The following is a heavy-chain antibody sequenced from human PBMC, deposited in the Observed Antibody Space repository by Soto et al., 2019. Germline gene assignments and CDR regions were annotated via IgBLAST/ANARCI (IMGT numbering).Heavy chain of an antibody. V-gene: IGHV4-59*08. Sequence: PSETLSLTRTVSGGPISSYYWSWIRQPPGKGLEWIGYIYYSGSTNYNPSLKSRVTISVDTSKNQFSLKLSSVTAADTAVYYCARRATISGYQYYFDYWGQGTLVTVSS. CDR1: GGPISSYY. J-gene: IGHJ4*02. CDR2: IYYSGST. CDR3: ARRATISGYQYYFDY. D-gene: IGHD3-22*01.